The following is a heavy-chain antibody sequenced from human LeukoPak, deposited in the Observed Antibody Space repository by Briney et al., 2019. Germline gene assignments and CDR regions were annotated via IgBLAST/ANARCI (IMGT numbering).Heavy chain of an antibody. Sequence: SETLSLTCTVSGGSISSYYWSWIRQPPGKGLEWIGYIYYSGSTNYNPSLKSRVTISVDTSKNQFSLKLSSVTAADTAVYYCARYSSSWYPWRGWFDPWGQGTLVTVSS. J-gene: IGHJ5*02. V-gene: IGHV4-59*01. CDR2: IYYSGST. CDR1: GGSISSYY. CDR3: ARYSSSWYPWRGWFDP. D-gene: IGHD6-13*01.